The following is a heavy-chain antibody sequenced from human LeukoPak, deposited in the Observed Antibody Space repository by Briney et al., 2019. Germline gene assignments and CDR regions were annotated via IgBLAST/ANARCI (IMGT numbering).Heavy chain of an antibody. D-gene: IGHD3-16*02. Sequence: GGSLRLSCAASGFIFTNYWMTWVRQAPGKGLEWVASINKDGTEKHYVDSVKGRFTISRDNAKNSLYLQMNSLRDEDTAVYYCARDPVKDFDFWGRGTLVTVSS. CDR3: ARDPVKDFDF. J-gene: IGHJ4*01. V-gene: IGHV3-7*01. CDR2: INKDGTEK. CDR1: GFIFTNYW.